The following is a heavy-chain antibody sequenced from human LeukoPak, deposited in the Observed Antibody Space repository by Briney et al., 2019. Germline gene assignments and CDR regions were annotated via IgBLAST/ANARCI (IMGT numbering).Heavy chain of an antibody. Sequence: SETLSLTCTVSGGSVSSGSYYWSWIRQPPGKGLEWIGYIYYSGSTNYNPSLKSRVTISVDTSKNQFSLKLSSVTAADTAVYYCASPYSSSLGSWFDPWGQGTLVTVSS. D-gene: IGHD6-13*01. V-gene: IGHV4-61*01. J-gene: IGHJ5*02. CDR2: IYYSGST. CDR1: GGSVSSGSYY. CDR3: ASPYSSSLGSWFDP.